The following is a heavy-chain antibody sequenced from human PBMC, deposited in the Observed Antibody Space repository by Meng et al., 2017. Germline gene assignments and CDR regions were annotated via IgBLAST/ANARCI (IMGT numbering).Heavy chain of an antibody. V-gene: IGHV7-4-1*02. D-gene: IGHD2-15*01. CDR1: GYTFTSYA. CDR3: ARLVAGTFGQLFDP. CDR2: INTDTGNP. Sequence: QLVQTGSVFKSPGASVKVSCKASGYTFTSYAMNWVRQAPGQGLEWMGWINTDTGNPTYAQGFTGRFVFSLDTSVSTAYLQISSLKAEDTAVYYCARLVAGTFGQLFDPWGQGTLVTVSS. J-gene: IGHJ5*02.